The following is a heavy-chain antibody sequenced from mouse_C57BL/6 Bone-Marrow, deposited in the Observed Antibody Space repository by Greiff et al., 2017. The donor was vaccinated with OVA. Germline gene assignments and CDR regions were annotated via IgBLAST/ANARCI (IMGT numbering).Heavy chain of an antibody. V-gene: IGHV1-53*01. CDR1: GYTFTSYW. CDR2: INPSNGGT. J-gene: IGHJ2*01. D-gene: IGHD1-1*01. Sequence: QVQLKQPWTELVKPGASVKLSCKASGYTFTSYWMHWVKQRPGQGLEWIGNINPSNGGTNYNEKFKSKATLTVDKSSSTAYMQLSSLTSEDSAVYYCALAKWGKRGFDYWGQGTTLTVSS. CDR3: ALAKWGKRGFDY.